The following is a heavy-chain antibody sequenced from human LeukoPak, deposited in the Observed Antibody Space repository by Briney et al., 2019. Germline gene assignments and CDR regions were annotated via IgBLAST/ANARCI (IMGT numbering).Heavy chain of an antibody. CDR1: GFTFSSYA. D-gene: IGHD2-2*01. Sequence: QTGGSLRLSCAASGFTFSSYAMSWVRQAPGKGLEWVSAISGSGGSTYYADSVKGRFTISRDNSKNTLYLQMNSLRAEDTAVYYCASLGYLVVPAAPLGAMDVWGQGTTVTVSS. J-gene: IGHJ6*02. CDR2: ISGSGGST. CDR3: ASLGYLVVPAAPLGAMDV. V-gene: IGHV3-23*01.